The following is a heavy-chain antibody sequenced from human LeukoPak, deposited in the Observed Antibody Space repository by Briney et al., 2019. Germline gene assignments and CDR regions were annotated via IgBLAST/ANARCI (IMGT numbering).Heavy chain of an antibody. CDR3: ARVYYASWSGQPLSQHWLDP. CDR1: GFTFRDYY. J-gene: IGHJ5*02. V-gene: IGHV3-11*04. CDR2: IRSTGSST. D-gene: IGHD3-3*01. Sequence: GGALRLSCTASGFTFRDYYVTWIRQAPGKGLEWVSYIRSTGSSTAYADSVKGRFAISRDNAKNSLYLQMDGLRVEDTAVYYCARVYYASWSGQPLSQHWLDPWGQGTLVTVSS.